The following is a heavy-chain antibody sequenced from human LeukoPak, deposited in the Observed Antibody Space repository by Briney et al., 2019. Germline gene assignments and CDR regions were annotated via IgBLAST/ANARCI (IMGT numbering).Heavy chain of an antibody. Sequence: PSETLSLTCAVYGGSFSGYYWSWIRQPPGKGLEWIGYIYYSGSTNYNPSLKSRVTISVDTSKNQFSLKLSSVTAADTAVYYCARGVILRYFDWSSCFDYWGQGTLVTVSS. V-gene: IGHV4-59*01. CDR3: ARGVILRYFDWSSCFDY. CDR2: IYYSGST. D-gene: IGHD3-9*01. CDR1: GGSFSGYY. J-gene: IGHJ4*02.